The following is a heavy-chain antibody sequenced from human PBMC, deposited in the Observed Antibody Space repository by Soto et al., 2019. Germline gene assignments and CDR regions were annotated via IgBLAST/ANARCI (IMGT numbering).Heavy chain of an antibody. CDR3: AKDTGRGGGSVFDY. J-gene: IGHJ4*02. V-gene: IGHV3-23*01. Sequence: EVQLLESGGGLVQPGGSLRLSCAASGFTFSNSAMSWVRQAPGKGLEWVSAIGGRGGSTYYADSVKGRFTISRDDSKNTLYLHMSSLRAEDTALYYCAKDTGRGGGSVFDYWGQGTLVTVSS. CDR2: IGGRGGST. CDR1: GFTFSNSA. D-gene: IGHD2-15*01.